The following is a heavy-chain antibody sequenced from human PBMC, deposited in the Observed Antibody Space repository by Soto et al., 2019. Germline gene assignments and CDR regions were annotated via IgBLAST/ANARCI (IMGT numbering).Heavy chain of an antibody. CDR2: ISYDGSNK. Sequence: GGSLRLSCAASGFTFSSYAMHWVRQAPGKGLGWVAVISYDGSNKYYADSVKGRFTISRDNSKNTLYLQMNSLRAEDTAVYYCARAEAAAGAFDYWGQGTLVTVSS. V-gene: IGHV3-30-3*01. CDR3: ARAEAAAGAFDY. J-gene: IGHJ4*02. CDR1: GFTFSSYA. D-gene: IGHD6-13*01.